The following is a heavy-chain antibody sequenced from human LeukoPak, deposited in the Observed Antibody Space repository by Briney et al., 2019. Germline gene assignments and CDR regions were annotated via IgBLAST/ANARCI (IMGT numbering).Heavy chain of an antibody. CDR2: ASYLSTLYN. V-gene: IGHV6-1*01. Sequence: SLSVSLTCALSGDSFSSNSAAWNWARQYPSRGLEWLGRASYLSTLYNDYAESVKSRITINPDTSKNQFSLQLNSVTPEDTAVYYCARVGEQWMVFFDYWGQGTPV. D-gene: IGHD6-19*01. CDR1: GDSFSSNSAA. J-gene: IGHJ4*02. CDR3: ARVGEQWMVFFDY.